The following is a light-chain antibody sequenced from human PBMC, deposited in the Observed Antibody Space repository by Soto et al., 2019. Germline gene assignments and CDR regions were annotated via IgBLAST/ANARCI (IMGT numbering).Light chain of an antibody. CDR3: SSYTTSSTVA. CDR2: EVS. J-gene: IGLJ2*01. V-gene: IGLV2-14*01. CDR1: SSDIGGYNY. Sequence: QSALTQSASVSGSPGQSITISCTGTSSDIGGYNYVSWYQQHPDKAPKLMIFEVSNRPSGVSNRLSGSKSGNTASPTISGLLPEDEADYYCSSYTTSSTVAFGGGTKLTVL.